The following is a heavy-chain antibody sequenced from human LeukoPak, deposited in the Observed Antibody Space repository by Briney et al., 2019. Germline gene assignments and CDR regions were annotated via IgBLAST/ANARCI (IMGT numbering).Heavy chain of an antibody. CDR2: IYTSGST. V-gene: IGHV4-61*02. Sequence: SETLSLTCTVSGGSISSGSYYWSWIRQPAGKGLEWIGRIYTSGSTNYNPSLKSRVTISVDTSKNQFSLKVSFVSAADPAVYYCARTTFWSGRSPDYHHCYMDVWGKGTTVTVSS. D-gene: IGHD3-3*01. CDR3: ARTTFWSGRSPDYHHCYMDV. CDR1: GGSISSGSYY. J-gene: IGHJ6*03.